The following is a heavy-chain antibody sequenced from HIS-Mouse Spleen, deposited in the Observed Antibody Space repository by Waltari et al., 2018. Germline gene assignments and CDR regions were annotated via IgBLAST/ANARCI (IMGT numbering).Heavy chain of an antibody. D-gene: IGHD5-18*01. CDR1: GGSISSYY. V-gene: IGHV4-59*01. CDR3: ARRYSYGYYFDY. CDR2: IYYSGGT. J-gene: IGHJ4*02. Sequence: QVQLQESGPGLVKPSETLSLTCTVSGGSISSYYWSWIRQPPGKGLEWIGYIYYSGGTNYTPSLKRRVTISVDTSKNQFSLKLSSVTAADTAVYYCARRYSYGYYFDYWGQGTLVTVSS.